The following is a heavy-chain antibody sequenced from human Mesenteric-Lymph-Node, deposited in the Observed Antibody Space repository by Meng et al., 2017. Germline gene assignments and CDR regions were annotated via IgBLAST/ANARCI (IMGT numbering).Heavy chain of an antibody. J-gene: IGHJ3*02. D-gene: IGHD5-18*01. CDR1: GGSISSYY. CDR3: ARAWIQLWTYAFDI. V-gene: IGHV4-4*07. CDR2: IYTSGST. Sequence: GSLRLSCTVSGGSISSYYWSWIRQPAGKGLEWIGRIYTSGSTNYNPSLKSRVTISLDTSKNQFSLKLSSVTAADTAVYYCARAWIQLWTYAFDIWGQGTMVTVSS.